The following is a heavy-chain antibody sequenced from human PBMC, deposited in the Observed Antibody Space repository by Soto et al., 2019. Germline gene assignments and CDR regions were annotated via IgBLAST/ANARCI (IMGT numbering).Heavy chain of an antibody. D-gene: IGHD3-10*01. J-gene: IGHJ5*01. V-gene: IGHV3-23*01. CDR2: ISGSGDRT. CDR3: AKDYGVRGIMTNLFDS. Sequence: EVQLLESGGGLVQPGGSLRISCTASGFTFDNYAMAWVRQAPGKGLEWLAGISGSGDRTNYVDSVKGRFTISRDNSKNRLYLQMKSLRAEDTALYYCAKDYGVRGIMTNLFDSWGQGTLVAVSS. CDR1: GFTFDNYA.